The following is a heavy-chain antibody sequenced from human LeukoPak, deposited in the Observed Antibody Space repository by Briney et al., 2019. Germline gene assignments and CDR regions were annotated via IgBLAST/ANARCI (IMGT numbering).Heavy chain of an antibody. Sequence: SETLSLTCTVSGGSISSYYWSWIRQPAGKGLEWIGRIYTSGSTNYNASLKSRASVSVDTSKNQFSLKLSSVTAADTAVFYCARENSGSYREFDYWGQGTLVSVSS. J-gene: IGHJ4*02. V-gene: IGHV4-4*07. CDR2: IYTSGST. CDR3: ARENSGSYREFDY. D-gene: IGHD1-26*01. CDR1: GGSISSYY.